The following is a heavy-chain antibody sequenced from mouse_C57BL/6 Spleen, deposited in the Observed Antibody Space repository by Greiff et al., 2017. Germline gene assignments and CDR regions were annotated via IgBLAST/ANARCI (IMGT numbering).Heavy chain of an antibody. Sequence: QVQLQQSGAELVRPGASVTLSCKASGYTFTDYEMHWVKQTPVHGLEWIGAIDPETGGTAYNQKFKGKAILTADKSSSTAYMELRSLTSEDSAVYYCTRRGTGTDYYAMDSWGQRTSVTVSS. J-gene: IGHJ4*01. CDR3: TRRGTGTDYYAMDS. V-gene: IGHV1-15*01. D-gene: IGHD4-1*01. CDR2: IDPETGGT. CDR1: GYTFTDYE.